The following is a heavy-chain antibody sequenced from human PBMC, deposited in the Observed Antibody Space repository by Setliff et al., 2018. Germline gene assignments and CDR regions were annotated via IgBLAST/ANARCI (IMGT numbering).Heavy chain of an antibody. Sequence: GESLKISCAASGFTFSNYAMNWVRQAPGQGLEWVPGIRGRGGSTYYIDSVRGRFTVSRDNSKNTLYLQMNSLRGEDTAVYYCAKELWPDTRYYYMDLWGKGTTVTVSS. CDR1: GFTFSNYA. CDR3: AKELWPDTRYYYMDL. D-gene: IGHD3-10*01. J-gene: IGHJ6*03. V-gene: IGHV3-23*01. CDR2: IRGRGGST.